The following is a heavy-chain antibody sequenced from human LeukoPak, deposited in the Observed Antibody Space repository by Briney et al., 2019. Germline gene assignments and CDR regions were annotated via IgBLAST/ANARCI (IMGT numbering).Heavy chain of an antibody. V-gene: IGHV3-73*01. Sequence: GGSLRLSCAASGFTFSGSAMHWVRQASGKGLEWVGRIRGKANSYATAYAASVKGRFTISRDDSKNTAYLQMNSLKTEDTAVYYCTRRTKDTIFGVAPFDYWGQGTLVTVSS. J-gene: IGHJ4*02. CDR2: IRGKANSYAT. CDR3: TRRTKDTIFGVAPFDY. CDR1: GFTFSGSA. D-gene: IGHD3-3*01.